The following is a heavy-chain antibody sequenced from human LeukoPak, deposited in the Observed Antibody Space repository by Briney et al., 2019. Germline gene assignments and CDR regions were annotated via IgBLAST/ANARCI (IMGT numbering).Heavy chain of an antibody. J-gene: IGHJ5*02. CDR3: AKTEFYCSGGSCYSSWFDP. CDR2: ISYDGSNK. V-gene: IGHV3-30*18. D-gene: IGHD2-15*01. Sequence: GGPLRLSCAASGFTFSSYGMHWVRQAPGKGLEWVAVISYDGSNKYYADSVKGRFTISRDNSKNTLYLQMNSLRAEDTAVYYCAKTEFYCSGGSCYSSWFDPWGQGTLVTVSS. CDR1: GFTFSSYG.